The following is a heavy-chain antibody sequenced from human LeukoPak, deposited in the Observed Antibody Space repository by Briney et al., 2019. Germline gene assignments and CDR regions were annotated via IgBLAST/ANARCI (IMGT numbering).Heavy chain of an antibody. V-gene: IGHV4-39*01. J-gene: IGHJ3*02. CDR3: ARQSPGAFDI. Sequence: PSETLSLTCTVSGGSISSSSYYWGWIRQPPGKGLEWIGSIYYSGSTYYNPSLKSRVTISVDTPKNQFSLKLSSVTAADTAVYYCARQSPGAFDIWGQGTMVTVSS. CDR1: GGSISSSSYY. CDR2: IYYSGST. D-gene: IGHD3-10*01.